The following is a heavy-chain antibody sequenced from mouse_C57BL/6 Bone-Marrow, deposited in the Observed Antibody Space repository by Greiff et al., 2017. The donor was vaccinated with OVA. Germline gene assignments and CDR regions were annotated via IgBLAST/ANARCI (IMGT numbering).Heavy chain of an antibody. CDR2: IYTSDSET. CDR3: ARSPYGDYFDY. J-gene: IGHJ2*01. CDR1: GYTFTSYW. D-gene: IGHD1-1*02. V-gene: IGHV1-61*01. Sequence: VQLQQPGAELVRPGSSVKLSCKASGYTFTSYWLDWVKQRPGQGLEWIGNIYTSDSETHYNQKFKDKATLTVDKSSSTAYMQLSSLTSEDSAVYYCARSPYGDYFDYWGQGTTLTVSS.